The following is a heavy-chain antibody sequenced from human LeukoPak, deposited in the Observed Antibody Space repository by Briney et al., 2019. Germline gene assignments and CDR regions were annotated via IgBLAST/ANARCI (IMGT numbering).Heavy chain of an antibody. D-gene: IGHD3-10*01. V-gene: IGHV3-30*01. J-gene: IGHJ4*02. CDR3: ARDSTYYYDSGSSGPHYFDN. CDR2: ISYDGSRT. CDR1: GFTFTEYA. Sequence: GGSLRLSCAASGFTFTEYAMHWVRQAPGKGLEWVALISYDGSRTEYADSVKGRFTISRDNSKNTLYLQLNSLRAEDTAVYYCARDSTYYYDSGSSGPHYFDNWGQGTLVTVSS.